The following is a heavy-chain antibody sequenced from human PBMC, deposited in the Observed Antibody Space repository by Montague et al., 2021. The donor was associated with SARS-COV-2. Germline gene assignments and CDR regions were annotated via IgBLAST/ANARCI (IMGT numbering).Heavy chain of an antibody. J-gene: IGHJ4*02. V-gene: IGHV4-39*07. CDR3: ARVLTGSQFDY. D-gene: IGHD1-26*01. CDR1: GGSITFSPYF. Sequence: SETLSLTYTVSGGSITFSPYFWGWVRQSPGKGLEWIGSVSYSGNTYFXPSLKGRATISRDTSKNEFSLKLRSMTAADTAIYYCARVLTGSQFDYWGQGTLVTVSS. CDR2: VSYSGNT.